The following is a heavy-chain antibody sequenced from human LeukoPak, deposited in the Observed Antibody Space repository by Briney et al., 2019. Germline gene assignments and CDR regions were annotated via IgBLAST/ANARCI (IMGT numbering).Heavy chain of an antibody. CDR2: INPNSGGT. CDR3: ASLIVGDQDDAFDI. V-gene: IGHV1-2*02. D-gene: IGHD1-26*01. J-gene: IGHJ3*02. Sequence: ASVKVSCKASGYTFTGYYMHWVRQAPGQGLEWMGWINPNSGGTNYAQKFQGRVTMTRDTSISTAYMELSRLRSDDTAVYYCASLIVGDQDDAFDIWGQGPMVTVSS. CDR1: GYTFTGYY.